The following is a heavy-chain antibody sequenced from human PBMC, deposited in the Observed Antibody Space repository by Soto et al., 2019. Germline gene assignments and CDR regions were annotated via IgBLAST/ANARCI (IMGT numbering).Heavy chain of an antibody. D-gene: IGHD5-12*01. CDR3: AKVRHREMATTPFDY. CDR1: GLSFGSFT. Sequence: GGSLRLSCAASGLSFGSFTMHWVRQAPGKGLEWVAFISYDGSKKYYTDPVKGRFTISRDNSKNILYLQMNSLRADDTAVYYCAKVRHREMATTPFDYWGQGTLVTVSS. V-gene: IGHV3-30*04. J-gene: IGHJ4*02. CDR2: ISYDGSKK.